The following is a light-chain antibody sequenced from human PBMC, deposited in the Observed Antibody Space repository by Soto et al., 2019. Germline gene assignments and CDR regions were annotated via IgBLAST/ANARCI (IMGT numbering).Light chain of an antibody. V-gene: IGKV3-11*01. Sequence: EIVLTQSPATLSLSPGERDTLSCRASQSVSTYLAWYQQKPGQAPRLLLYDASKRATCIPARFSGSGSATDFTLPISSLEPEDVAVYYCQQRINWMAFRGGTGLEIK. CDR3: QQRINWMA. CDR2: DAS. CDR1: QSVSTY. J-gene: IGKJ5*01.